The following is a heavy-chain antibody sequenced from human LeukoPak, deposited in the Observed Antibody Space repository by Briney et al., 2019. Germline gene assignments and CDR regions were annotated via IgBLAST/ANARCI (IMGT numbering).Heavy chain of an antibody. CDR3: AKKAGGPSDY. CDR1: GFIFSSYA. Sequence: GGSLRLSCAASGFIFSSYAMSWVRQAPGKGLEWVSTIGIGGGNTYYAGSVKGRFTISRDNSKNTLYLQMSRLRAEDTALYYCAKKAGGPSDYWGQGTLVTVSS. V-gene: IGHV3-23*01. D-gene: IGHD2-15*01. J-gene: IGHJ4*02. CDR2: IGIGGGNT.